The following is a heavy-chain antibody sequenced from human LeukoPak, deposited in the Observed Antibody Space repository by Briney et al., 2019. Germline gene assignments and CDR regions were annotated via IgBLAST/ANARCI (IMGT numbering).Heavy chain of an antibody. CDR3: ARDLDGYNLLIDY. CDR1: GGSISKYY. CDR2: ISYSGNT. D-gene: IGHD5-24*01. Sequence: SETLSLTCIVSGGSISKYYWSWIRQPPGKGLEWIGYISYSGNTKYNSSLKSRVTISLDTSKNQFSLKLTSVTAADTAVYYCARDLDGYNLLIDYWGQGTLVTVSS. J-gene: IGHJ4*02. V-gene: IGHV4-59*01.